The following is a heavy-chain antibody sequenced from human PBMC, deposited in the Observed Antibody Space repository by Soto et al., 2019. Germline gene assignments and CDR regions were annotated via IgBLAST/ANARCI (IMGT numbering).Heavy chain of an antibody. V-gene: IGHV3-23*01. J-gene: IGHJ4*02. D-gene: IGHD3-3*01. CDR3: ANGGHYYDFWSGYYGYYFDY. Sequence: EVQLLESGGGLVQPGGSLRLSCAASGFTFSSYAMSWVRQAPGKGLEWVSAISGSGDSTYYADSVKGGFTISRDNYMKTLFLQMNSLRAEDTDVYYCANGGHYYDFWSGYYGYYFDYWGQGTLVTVSS. CDR2: ISGSGDST. CDR1: GFTFSSYA.